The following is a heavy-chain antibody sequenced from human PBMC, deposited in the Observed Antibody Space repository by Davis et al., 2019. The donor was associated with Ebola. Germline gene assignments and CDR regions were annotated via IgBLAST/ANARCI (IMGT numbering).Heavy chain of an antibody. Sequence: PGGSLRLSCAASGFTFTSYTMHWVRQAPGKWLEWVALISYDGTSKFYADSVKGRFTISRENSKNTLYLHMNSLRDDDTAVYYCARPYCTSPSCTLSYFDYWGQGTLVTVSS. CDR1: GFTFTSYT. D-gene: IGHD2-2*01. CDR3: ARPYCTSPSCTLSYFDY. J-gene: IGHJ4*02. V-gene: IGHV3-30*04. CDR2: ISYDGTSK.